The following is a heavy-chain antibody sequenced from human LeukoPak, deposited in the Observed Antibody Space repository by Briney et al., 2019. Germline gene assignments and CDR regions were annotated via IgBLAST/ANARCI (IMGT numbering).Heavy chain of an antibody. J-gene: IGHJ6*02. V-gene: IGHV4-34*01. CDR1: GGSFSGYY. Sequence: KTSETLSLTCAVYGGSFSGYYWSWIRQPPGRGLEWIGEINHSGSTNYNPSLKSRVTISVDTSKNQFSLKLSSVTAADTAVYYCATHIEYYDILTGYYQNYGMDVWGQGTTVTVSS. CDR3: ATHIEYYDILTGYYQNYGMDV. D-gene: IGHD3-9*01. CDR2: INHSGST.